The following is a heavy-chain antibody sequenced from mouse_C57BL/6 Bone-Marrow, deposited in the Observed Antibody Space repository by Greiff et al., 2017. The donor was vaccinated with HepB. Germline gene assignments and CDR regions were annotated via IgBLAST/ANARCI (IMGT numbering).Heavy chain of an antibody. V-gene: IGHV1-81*01. CDR2: IYPRSGNT. J-gene: IGHJ2*01. Sequence: VMLVESGAELARPGASVKLSCKASGYTFTSYGISWVKQRTGQGLEWIGEIYPRSGNTYYNEKFKGKATLTADKSSSTAYMELRSLTSEDSAVYFCARGGTTVVAGGYYFDYWGQGTTLTVSS. CDR1: GYTFTSYG. CDR3: ARGGTTVVAGGYYFDY. D-gene: IGHD1-1*01.